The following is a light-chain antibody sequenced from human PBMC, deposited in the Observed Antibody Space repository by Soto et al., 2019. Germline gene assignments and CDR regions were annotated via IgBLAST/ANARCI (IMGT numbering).Light chain of an antibody. CDR1: QSVSSN. V-gene: IGKV3-15*01. J-gene: IGKJ5*01. CDR2: GAS. Sequence: EIVMTQSPATLSVSPGERATLSCRASQSVSSNLAWYQQKPGQAPRLLIYGASTRATGIPARFSGSGSGTEFTLTISSLQSEDFATYYCQQANSFPPGFGQGTRLEIK. CDR3: QQANSFPPG.